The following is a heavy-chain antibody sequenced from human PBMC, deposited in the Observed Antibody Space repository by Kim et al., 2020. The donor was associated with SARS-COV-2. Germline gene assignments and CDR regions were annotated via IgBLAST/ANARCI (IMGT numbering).Heavy chain of an antibody. J-gene: IGHJ6*02. CDR2: MNPNSGNT. V-gene: IGHV1-8*01. CDR3: ARGSGSSGWYYYYGMDV. CDR1: GYTFTSYD. Sequence: ASVKVSCKASGYTFTSYDINWVRQATGQGLEWMGWMNPNSGNTGYAQKFQGRVTMTRNTSISTAYMELSSLRSEDTAVYYCARGSGSSGWYYYYGMDVWGQGTTVTVSS. D-gene: IGHD6-19*01.